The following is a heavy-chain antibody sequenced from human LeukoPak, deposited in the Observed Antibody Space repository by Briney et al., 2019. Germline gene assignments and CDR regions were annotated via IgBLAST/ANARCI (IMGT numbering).Heavy chain of an antibody. J-gene: IGHJ4*02. CDR1: GYTFTGYY. CDR3: ARVRYTMIVVVDDY. D-gene: IGHD3-22*01. CDR2: INPNSGGT. V-gene: IGHV1-2*02. Sequence: VASVKVSCKASGYTFTGYYMHWVRQAPGQGLEWMGWINPNSGGTNSAQKFQGRVTMTRDTSISTAYMELTRLRSDDTAVYYCARVRYTMIVVVDDYWGQGTLVIVSS.